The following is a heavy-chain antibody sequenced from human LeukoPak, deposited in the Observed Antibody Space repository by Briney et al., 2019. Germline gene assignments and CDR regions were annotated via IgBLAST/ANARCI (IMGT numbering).Heavy chain of an antibody. D-gene: IGHD5-24*01. CDR2: IWYDGSNK. J-gene: IGHJ6*02. CDR1: GFTFSSYG. CDR3: ARDRRWLQFKYYYYYGMDV. Sequence: PGRSLRLSCAASGFTFSSYGMHWVRQGPGKGLEWVAVIWYDGSNKYYADSVKGRFTISRDNSKNTLYLQMNSLRAEDTAVYYCARDRRWLQFKYYYYYGMDVWGQGTTVTVSS. V-gene: IGHV3-33*01.